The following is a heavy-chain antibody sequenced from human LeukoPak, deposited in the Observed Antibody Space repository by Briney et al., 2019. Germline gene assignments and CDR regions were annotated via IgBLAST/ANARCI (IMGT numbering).Heavy chain of an antibody. CDR1: GYTFTRYA. V-gene: IGHV1-18*01. Sequence: ASVKVSCKASGYTFTRYAMNWVRQAPGQGLEWMGWISAYNGNTNYEQKFQGRVTMTTDTSTSTVYMELRSLRSDDTAVYYCASAREPVECDYWGQGTLVTVSS. CDR2: ISAYNGNT. J-gene: IGHJ4*02. CDR3: ASAREPVECDY. D-gene: IGHD1-14*01.